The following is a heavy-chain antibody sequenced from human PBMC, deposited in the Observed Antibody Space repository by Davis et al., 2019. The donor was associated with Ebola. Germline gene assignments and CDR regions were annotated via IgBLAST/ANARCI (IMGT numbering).Heavy chain of an antibody. CDR3: ARLMLWRQWLSGEFYFDY. V-gene: IGHV4-39*01. CDR1: GGSISSSRYY. Sequence: PSETLSLTCTVSGGSISSSRYYWGWIRQPPGKGLEWIGNIYSSGSTYYNPSLKSRVTISVDTSKNQFSLKLSSVTAADTAVYYCARLMLWRQWLSGEFYFDYWGQGTLVTVSS. CDR2: IYSSGST. D-gene: IGHD5-24*01. J-gene: IGHJ4*02.